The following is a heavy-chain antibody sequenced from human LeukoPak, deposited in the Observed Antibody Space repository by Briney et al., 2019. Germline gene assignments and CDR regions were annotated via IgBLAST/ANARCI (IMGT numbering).Heavy chain of an antibody. CDR2: ISYDGSNK. CDR1: GFTFSSYA. J-gene: IGHJ4*02. CDR3: ARDLTVDPASSYYFDY. D-gene: IGHD3-10*01. V-gene: IGHV3-30-3*01. Sequence: GGSLRLSCAASGFTFSSYAMHWVRQAPGKGLEWVAVISYDGSNKYYADSVKGRFTISRDNSKSTLSLQMNSLRVEDTAVYYCARDLTVDPASSYYFDYWGQGTLVTVSS.